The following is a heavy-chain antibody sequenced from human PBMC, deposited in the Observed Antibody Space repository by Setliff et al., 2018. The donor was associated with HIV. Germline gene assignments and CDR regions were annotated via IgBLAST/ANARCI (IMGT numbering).Heavy chain of an antibody. CDR2: ISAYNGNT. D-gene: IGHD6-19*01. V-gene: IGHV1-18*01. J-gene: IGHJ4*02. CDR3: ARVIGYFSGWYLKY. CDR1: GYTFTSYG. Sequence: ASVKVSCKASGYTFTSYGISWVRQAPGQGLEWMGWISAYNGNTNYTQKLQGRVTVTTDTSTSTAYMELRSLRSDDTAVYYCARVIGYFSGWYLKYWGQGTPVTVSS.